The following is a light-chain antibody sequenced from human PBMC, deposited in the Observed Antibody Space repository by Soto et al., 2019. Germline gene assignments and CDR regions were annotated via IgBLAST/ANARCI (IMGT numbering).Light chain of an antibody. J-gene: IGKJ1*01. CDR2: GAS. CDR3: QHYGSSRT. V-gene: IGKV3-20*01. CDR1: QSVSSNY. Sequence: EIVLTQSPGTLSLSPGERATLSCRASQSVSSNYLAWYQQKPGQAPRLLIYGASSRATCIPDRFTGSGSGTDFTLTISRLEPEDFEVYYCQHYGSSRTFRQGTKVEIK.